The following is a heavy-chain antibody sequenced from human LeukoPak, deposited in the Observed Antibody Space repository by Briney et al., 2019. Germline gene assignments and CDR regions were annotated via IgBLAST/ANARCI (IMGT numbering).Heavy chain of an antibody. CDR3: ARTNTNAGRRGSPHFDY. V-gene: IGHV1-2*02. D-gene: IGHD2-2*01. J-gene: IGHJ4*02. Sequence: ASVKVSCKASGYTFTGYYMHWVRQAPGQGLEWMGWINPNSGGTNYAQKFQGRATMTRDTSTSTVYMELSSLRSEDTAVYYCARTNTNAGRRGSPHFDYWGQGTLVTVSS. CDR1: GYTFTGYY. CDR2: INPNSGGT.